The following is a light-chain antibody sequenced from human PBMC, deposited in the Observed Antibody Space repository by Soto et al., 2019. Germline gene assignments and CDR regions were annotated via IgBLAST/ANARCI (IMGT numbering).Light chain of an antibody. CDR1: QGISSW. CDR2: TAS. CDR3: QQYAIWPPYT. J-gene: IGKJ2*01. V-gene: IGKV1-12*01. Sequence: DIQMTQSPPSVSASVGDRLTITCRASQGISSWLAWYQQKPGKPPKLLIYTASNLQSGVPSRFSGGGCGTEFTVPISSLQSDDFVIYYGQQYAIWPPYTFGQGTKVDI.